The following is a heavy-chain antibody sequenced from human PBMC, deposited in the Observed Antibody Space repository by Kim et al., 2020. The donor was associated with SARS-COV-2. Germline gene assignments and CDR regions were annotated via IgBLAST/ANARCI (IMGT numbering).Heavy chain of an antibody. CDR3: ARGGSGSYYNTNWGADYYYGMDV. CDR2: IIPIFGTA. D-gene: IGHD3-10*01. V-gene: IGHV1-69*13. Sequence: SVKVSCKASGGTFNKNAISWVRQAPGQGLEWMGGIIPIFGTANYAQKFQGRITITADEFTSTVYMELNSLRSEDTAVYYCARGGSGSYYNTNWGADYYYGMDVWGQGTTVTVSS. J-gene: IGHJ6*02. CDR1: GGTFNKNA.